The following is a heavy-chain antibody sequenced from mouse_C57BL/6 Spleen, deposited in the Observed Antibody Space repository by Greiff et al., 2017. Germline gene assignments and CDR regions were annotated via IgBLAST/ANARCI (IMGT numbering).Heavy chain of an antibody. CDR3: ARGPFGTTVVAPFDY. V-gene: IGHV5-17*01. Sequence: DVMLVESGGGLVKPGGSLKLSCAASGFTFSDYGMHWVRQAPEKGLEWVAYISSGSSTIYYADTVKGRFTISRDNAKNTLFLQMTSLRSEDTAMYYCARGPFGTTVVAPFDYWGQGTTLTVSS. CDR2: ISSGSSTI. J-gene: IGHJ2*01. D-gene: IGHD1-1*01. CDR1: GFTFSDYG.